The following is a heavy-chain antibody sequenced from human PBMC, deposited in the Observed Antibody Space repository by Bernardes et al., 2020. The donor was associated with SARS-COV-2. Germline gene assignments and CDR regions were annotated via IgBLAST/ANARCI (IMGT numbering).Heavy chain of an antibody. CDR1: GGTFSSYA. Sequence: SVKVSCKASGGTFSSYAISWVRQAPGQGLEWMGRIIPILGIANYAQKFQGRVTITADKSTSTAYMELSSLRDEDTAVYYCARGYAYFDYWGQGTLVTVSS. V-gene: IGHV1-69*04. D-gene: IGHD1-1*01. J-gene: IGHJ4*02. CDR3: ARGYAYFDY. CDR2: IIPILGIA.